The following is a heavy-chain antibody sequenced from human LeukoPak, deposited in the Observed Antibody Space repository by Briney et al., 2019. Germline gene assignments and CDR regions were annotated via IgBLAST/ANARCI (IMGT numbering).Heavy chain of an antibody. V-gene: IGHV4-34*01. Sequence: SETLSLTCAVYGGSFSGYYRSWIRQPPGKGLEWIGEINHSGSTNYNPSLKSRVTISVDTSKSQFSLKLSSVTAADTAVYYCARGDIFWSGYYYYYMDVWGKGATVTVSS. J-gene: IGHJ6*03. D-gene: IGHD3-3*01. CDR1: GGSFSGYY. CDR3: ARGDIFWSGYYYYYMDV. CDR2: INHSGST.